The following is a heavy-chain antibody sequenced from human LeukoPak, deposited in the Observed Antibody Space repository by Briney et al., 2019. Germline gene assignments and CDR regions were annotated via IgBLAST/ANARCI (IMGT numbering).Heavy chain of an antibody. V-gene: IGHV3-74*01. D-gene: IGHD4-11*01. J-gene: IGHJ4*02. Sequence: PGGSLRLSCAASGFTFSSYWMHWVRQAPGKGLVWVSRINSDGSSTSYADSVKGRFTISRDNAKNTLYLQMNSLRAEDTAVYYCAAPAYHSNYALFDYWGQGTLVTVSS. CDR3: AAPAYHSNYALFDY. CDR2: INSDGSST. CDR1: GFTFSSYW.